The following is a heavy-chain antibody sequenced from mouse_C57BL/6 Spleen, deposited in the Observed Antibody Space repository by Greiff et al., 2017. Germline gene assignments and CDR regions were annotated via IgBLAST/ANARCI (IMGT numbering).Heavy chain of an antibody. CDR1: GYTFTSYW. V-gene: IGHV1-59*01. D-gene: IGHD2-5*01. Sequence: QVQLQQPGAELVRPGTSVKLSCKASGYTFTSYWMHWVKQRPGQGLEWIGVIDPSDSYTNYNQKFKGKATLTVDTSSSTAYMQLSSLTSEYSAVYYCSRGEAYYSNYGYFDVWGTGTTVTVSS. CDR3: SRGEAYYSNYGYFDV. J-gene: IGHJ1*03. CDR2: IDPSDSYT.